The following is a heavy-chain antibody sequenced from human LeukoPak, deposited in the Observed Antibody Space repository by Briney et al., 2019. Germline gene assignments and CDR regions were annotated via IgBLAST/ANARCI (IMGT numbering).Heavy chain of an antibody. V-gene: IGHV1-18*01. CDR2: ISASNGNT. Sequence: ASXXVSCKASGYTFTSYGISWVRQAPGQGLEWMGWISASNGNTNYAQKLQCRVTMTTDTSTSTAYMELRSLRSDDTAVYYCARDGGGQDAFDIWGQGTMVTVSS. CDR3: ARDGGGQDAFDI. D-gene: IGHD3-3*01. J-gene: IGHJ3*02. CDR1: GYTFTSYG.